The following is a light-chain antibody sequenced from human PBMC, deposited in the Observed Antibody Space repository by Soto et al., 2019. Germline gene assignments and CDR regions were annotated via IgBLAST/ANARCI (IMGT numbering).Light chain of an antibody. J-gene: IGLJ1*01. V-gene: IGLV2-14*03. CDR1: SSDVGGYTH. CDR2: DVS. CDR3: NSYTTNNTYV. Sequence: QSVLTQPASVSGSPGQSITISCTGTSSDVGGYTHVSWYLQHPGKAPKLIIYDVSNRPSGVSNRFSGSKSGNTASLTISGLQADDEADYYCNSYTTNNTYVFGTGTKVTVL.